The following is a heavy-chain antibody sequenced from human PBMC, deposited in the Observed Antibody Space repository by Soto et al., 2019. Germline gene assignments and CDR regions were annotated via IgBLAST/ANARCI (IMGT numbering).Heavy chain of an antibody. J-gene: IGHJ6*03. CDR3: VKSPNNHIVVVPASGYMDV. Sequence: GGSLRLSCAASGFTFSSYAMSWVRQAPGKGLEWVSAISGSGGSTYYADSVKGRFTISRDNSKNTLYLQMNSLRAEDTAVYYCVKSPNNHIVVVPASGYMDVWGKGTTVTVSS. CDR2: ISGSGGST. D-gene: IGHD2-2*01. V-gene: IGHV3-23*01. CDR1: GFTFSSYA.